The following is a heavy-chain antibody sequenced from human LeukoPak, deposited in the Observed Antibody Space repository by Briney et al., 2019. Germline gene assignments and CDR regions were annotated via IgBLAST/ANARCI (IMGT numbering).Heavy chain of an antibody. Sequence: ASVKVSCKASGYTFTGYYMHWVRQAPGQGLEWMGWINPNSGGTNYAQKFQGRVTMTRDTSISTAYMELSRLRSDDTAVYYCARYVDYYDSSGYTALDYWGQGTLVTVSS. J-gene: IGHJ4*02. CDR2: INPNSGGT. D-gene: IGHD3-22*01. V-gene: IGHV1-2*02. CDR1: GYTFTGYY. CDR3: ARYVDYYDSSGYTALDY.